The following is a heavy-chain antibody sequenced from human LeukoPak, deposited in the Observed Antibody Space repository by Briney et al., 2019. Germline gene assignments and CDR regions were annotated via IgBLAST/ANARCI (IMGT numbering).Heavy chain of an antibody. J-gene: IGHJ4*02. V-gene: IGHV1-69*04. Sequence: ASVKVSCKASGGTFSSYAISWVRQAPGQGLEWMGRIIPILGIANYAQKFQGRVTITADKSTSTAYMELSSLRSEDTAVYYCASAYVVEIHYYFDYWGQGTLVTVSS. CDR1: GGTFSSYA. CDR2: IIPILGIA. D-gene: IGHD2-15*01. CDR3: ASAYVVEIHYYFDY.